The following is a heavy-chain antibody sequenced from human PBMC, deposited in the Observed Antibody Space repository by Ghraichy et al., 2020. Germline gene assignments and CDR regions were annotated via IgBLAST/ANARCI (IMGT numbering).Heavy chain of an antibody. CDR2: ISGRGDST. V-gene: IGHV3-23*01. Sequence: GESLNISCAASGFTFSSYAMAWVRQAPGKGPEWVSSISGRGDSTYYADSVKGRFTISRDNSKNTLYLQMNSLRAEDTAVYYCAKGSLIGVNWFDPWGQGTLVTISS. J-gene: IGHJ5*02. CDR1: GFTFSSYA. CDR3: AKGSLIGVNWFDP. D-gene: IGHD2/OR15-2a*01.